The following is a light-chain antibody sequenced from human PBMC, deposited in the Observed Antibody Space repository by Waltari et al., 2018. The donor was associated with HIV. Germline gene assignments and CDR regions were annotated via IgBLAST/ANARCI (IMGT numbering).Light chain of an antibody. Sequence: DIQMTQSPSSLSASVGDSVTIPCRASQGIGSYLAWYRHKPGKAPDLLIYGASNLQSGVSSRFSGSGSETNFTLTITNLQPEDVATYYCQKYNNVPQTFGQGTTVEI. CDR1: QGIGSY. CDR3: QKYNNVPQT. J-gene: IGKJ1*01. V-gene: IGKV1-27*01. CDR2: GAS.